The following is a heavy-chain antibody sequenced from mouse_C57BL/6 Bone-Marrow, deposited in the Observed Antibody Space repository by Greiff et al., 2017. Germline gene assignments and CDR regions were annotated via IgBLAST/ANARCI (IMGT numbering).Heavy chain of an antibody. J-gene: IGHJ1*03. CDR1: GYTFTSYW. V-gene: IGHV1-50*01. CDR2: IDPSDSYT. Sequence: VQLQQPGAELVKPGASVKLSCKASGYTFTSYWMQWVKQRPGQGLEWIGEIDPSDSYTNYNQKFKGKATLTVDTSSSTAYMQLSSLTSEDSAVYYCARIYYDYDYWYFDVWGTGTTVTVSS. CDR3: ARIYYDYDYWYFDV. D-gene: IGHD2-4*01.